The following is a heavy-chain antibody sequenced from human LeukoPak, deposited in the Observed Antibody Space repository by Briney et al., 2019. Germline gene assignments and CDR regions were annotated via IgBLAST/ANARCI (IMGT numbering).Heavy chain of an antibody. D-gene: IGHD3-22*01. CDR1: GYTFTGYY. CDR3: ARLAYDSSGYYPDY. V-gene: IGHV1-2*02. J-gene: IGHJ4*02. CDR2: INPNSGGT. Sequence: ASVKVSCKASGYTFTGYYMHWVRQAPGQGLEWMGWINPNSGGTNYAQKLQGRVTMTRDTSISTAYMELSRLRSDDTAVYYCARLAYDSSGYYPDYWGQGTLVTVSS.